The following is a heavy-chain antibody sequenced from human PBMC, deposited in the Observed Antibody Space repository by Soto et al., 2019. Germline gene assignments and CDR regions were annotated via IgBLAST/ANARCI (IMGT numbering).Heavy chain of an antibody. CDR2: IYPGDSDT. Sequence: GESLKISCKGSGYSFTSYWIGWVRQIPGKGLEWMGIIYPGDSDTRYSPSFQGQVTISADKSISTAYLQWSSLKASDTAMYYCARLSGDIVVVVAATFNWFDPWGQGTLVTVSS. CDR3: ARLSGDIVVVVAATFNWFDP. J-gene: IGHJ5*02. D-gene: IGHD2-15*01. V-gene: IGHV5-51*01. CDR1: GYSFTSYW.